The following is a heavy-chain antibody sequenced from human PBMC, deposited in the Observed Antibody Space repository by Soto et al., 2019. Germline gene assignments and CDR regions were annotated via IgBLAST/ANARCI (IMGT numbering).Heavy chain of an antibody. J-gene: IGHJ3*01. CDR2: VYYSGST. D-gene: IGHD1-20*01. CDR3: ARRHNGGQERGAFDV. Sequence: QVQLQESGPGLVKPSETLSLTCTVSGGSISAYYWNWIRQPPGRGLVWIGYVYYSGSTHLNPSLTSRVSRSVDTAKNQCTLKLTAVSAADTAVYYCARRHNGGQERGAFDVWGQGTMVTVS. V-gene: IGHV4-59*08. CDR1: GGSISAYY.